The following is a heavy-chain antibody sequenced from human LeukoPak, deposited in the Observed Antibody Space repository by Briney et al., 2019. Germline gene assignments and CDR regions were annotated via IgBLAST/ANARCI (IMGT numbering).Heavy chain of an antibody. CDR2: IYYSGST. J-gene: IGHJ5*02. CDR3: ARAGARYSSGWYWYDP. CDR1: GGSTSNYY. D-gene: IGHD6-19*01. Sequence: SETLSLTCTVSGGSTSNYYWNWIRQPPGKGLEWIGYIYYSGSTNYNPSLKSRVTISVDTSKNQFSLKLSSVTAADTAVYYCARAGARYSSGWYWYDPWGQGTLVTVSS. V-gene: IGHV4-59*01.